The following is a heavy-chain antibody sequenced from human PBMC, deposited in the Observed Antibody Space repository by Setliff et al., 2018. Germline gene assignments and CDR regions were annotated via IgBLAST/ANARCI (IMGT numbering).Heavy chain of an antibody. J-gene: IGHJ6*03. V-gene: IGHV4-4*08. CDR3: AKVPITKVYFYMGV. CDR1: GGSINNYY. CDR2: IDTSGST. D-gene: IGHD3-10*01. Sequence: SETLSLTCTVSGGSINNYYWSWIRQSPGKGLEWIGYIDTSGSTDYNPSLKSRVTISVDTSKNQLSLKLSSVTAADTAVYYCAKVPITKVYFYMGVWGKGTTVTVSS.